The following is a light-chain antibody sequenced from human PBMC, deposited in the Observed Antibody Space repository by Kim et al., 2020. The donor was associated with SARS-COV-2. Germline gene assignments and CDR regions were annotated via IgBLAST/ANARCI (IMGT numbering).Light chain of an antibody. CDR2: LAS. Sequence: SASVGDRVTITCRASQSSSTWLAWYQQKPGKAPNLLIYLASTLQSGVPSRFSGSGSGTEFTLTIDSLQPDDFATYYCQHYSRFPYTFGQGTKLEI. CDR3: QHYSRFPYT. V-gene: IGKV1-5*03. CDR1: QSSSTW. J-gene: IGKJ2*01.